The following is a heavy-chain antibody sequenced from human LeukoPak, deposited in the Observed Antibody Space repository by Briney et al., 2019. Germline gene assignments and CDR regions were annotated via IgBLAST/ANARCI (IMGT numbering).Heavy chain of an antibody. CDR2: ITGSGDIK. J-gene: IGHJ4*02. V-gene: IGHV3-11*01. CDR3: ARDYMPYDYGGNPFGY. D-gene: IGHD4-23*01. Sequence: GGSLRLSCAASGFTFSDYYMSWIRLTPGKGLEWVSYITGSGDIKSYVDSVKGRFTISRDNAKNSLYLQMNSLRAEDTAVYYCARDYMPYDYGGNPFGYWGQGTLVTVSS. CDR1: GFTFSDYY.